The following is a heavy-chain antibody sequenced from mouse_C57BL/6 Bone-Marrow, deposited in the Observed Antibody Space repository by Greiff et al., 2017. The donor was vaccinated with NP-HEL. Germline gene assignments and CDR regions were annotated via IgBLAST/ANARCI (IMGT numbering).Heavy chain of an antibody. CDR1: GYTFTSYW. J-gene: IGHJ3*01. D-gene: IGHD2-3*01. CDR3: ARGPIYDGYYGFAY. CDR2: IDPSDSYT. Sequence: VQLQQPGAELVMPGASVKLSCKASGYTFTSYWMHWVKQRPGQGLEWIGEIDPSDSYTNYNQKFKGESTLTVDKSSSTAYMQLSSLTSEDSAVYYCARGPIYDGYYGFAYWGQGTLVTVSA. V-gene: IGHV1-69*01.